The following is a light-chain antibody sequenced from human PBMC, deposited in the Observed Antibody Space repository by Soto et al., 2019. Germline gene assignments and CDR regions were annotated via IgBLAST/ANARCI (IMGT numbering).Light chain of an antibody. CDR2: GAS. Sequence: EIVLTQSPGTRSLSPGERATLSCRASQRVSSIYLAWYQQKPGQAPRLLIYGASSRATGIPNRFSGSGSGTDFTLTISRLEPEDFAVYYCQQYGSSPYTFGQGTKLEIK. V-gene: IGKV3-20*01. CDR1: QRVSSIY. J-gene: IGKJ2*01. CDR3: QQYGSSPYT.